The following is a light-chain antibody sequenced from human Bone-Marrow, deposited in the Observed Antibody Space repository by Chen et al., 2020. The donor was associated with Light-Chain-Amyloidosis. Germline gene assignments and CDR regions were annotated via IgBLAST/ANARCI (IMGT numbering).Light chain of an antibody. CDR1: SSNIEINY. J-gene: IGLJ1*01. Sequence: QSVLTQPPSASGTPGQRVTISCSGASSNIEINYVYWYQHFPGAAPNILIHRTNQRPSGVPDRFDASKSGTSAFLDISGLRSEDEADYYCAAWDGSLSGYVFGTGTKVIVL. V-gene: IGLV1-47*01. CDR2: RTN. CDR3: AAWDGSLSGYV.